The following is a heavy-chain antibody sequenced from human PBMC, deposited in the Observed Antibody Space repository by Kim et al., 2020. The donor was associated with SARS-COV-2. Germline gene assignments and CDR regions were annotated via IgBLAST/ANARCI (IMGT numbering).Heavy chain of an antibody. V-gene: IGHV4-39*01. CDR1: GGSISSSSYY. CDR2: IYYSGST. D-gene: IGHD2-21*02. Sequence: SETLSLTCTVSGGSISSSSYYWGWIRQPPGEGLEWIGSIYYSGSTYYNPSLKSRVTISVDTSKNQFSLKLSSVTAADTAVYYCARLSSVVVTAIDYWGQGTLVTVSS. J-gene: IGHJ4*02. CDR3: ARLSSVVVTAIDY.